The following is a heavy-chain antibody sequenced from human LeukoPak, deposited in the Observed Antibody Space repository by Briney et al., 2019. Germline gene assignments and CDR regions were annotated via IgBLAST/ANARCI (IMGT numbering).Heavy chain of an antibody. Sequence: GGSLRLSCAASGFTFSSYGMHWVRQAPGKGLEWVAVIWYDGSNKYYADSAKGRFTISRDNSKNTLYLQMNSLRAEDTAVYYCARAYYYDSSGYYTIFDYWGQGTLVTVSS. CDR3: ARAYYYDSSGYYTIFDY. J-gene: IGHJ4*02. D-gene: IGHD3-22*01. CDR1: GFTFSSYG. CDR2: IWYDGSNK. V-gene: IGHV3-33*01.